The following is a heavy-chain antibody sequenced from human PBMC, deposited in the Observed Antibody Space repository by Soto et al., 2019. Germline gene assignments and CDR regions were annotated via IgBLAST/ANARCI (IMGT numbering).Heavy chain of an antibody. D-gene: IGHD6-19*01. CDR1: GFIFSSYG. J-gene: IGHJ4*02. CDR3: AKDPSSDFDY. CDR2: ISYDGSNE. Sequence: GGSLRLSCAASGFIFSSYGMHWVRQAPGKGLEWVAVISYDGSNEYYADSVKGRFIVSRDNSKNTLYLQMNSLRAEDTAVYYCAKDPSSDFDYWGQGTLVTVSS. V-gene: IGHV3-30*18.